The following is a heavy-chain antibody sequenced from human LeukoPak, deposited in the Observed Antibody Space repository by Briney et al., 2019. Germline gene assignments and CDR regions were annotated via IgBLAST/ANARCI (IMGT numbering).Heavy chain of an antibody. CDR1: GFTFSSYD. Sequence: GGSLRLSCAASGFTFSSYDMHWVRQATGRGLEWVSAIGTAGDTYYPGSVRGRFTISRENAKNSLYLQMNSLRAGDTAVYYCARGRGARRDGYNGPILGYWGQGTLVTVSS. CDR2: IGTAGDT. CDR3: ARGRGARRDGYNGPILGY. D-gene: IGHD5-24*01. V-gene: IGHV3-13*01. J-gene: IGHJ4*02.